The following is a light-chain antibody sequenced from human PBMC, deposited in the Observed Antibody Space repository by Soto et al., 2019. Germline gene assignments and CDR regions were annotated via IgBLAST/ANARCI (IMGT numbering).Light chain of an antibody. CDR1: SGHSSNI. J-gene: IGLJ2*01. CDR3: EIAGV. V-gene: IGLV4-60*03. Sequence: QLVLTQSSSASASLGSSVKLTCTLSSGHSSNIIAWHQQQPGKAPRYLMKLEGSGSYNKGSGVPDRFSGSSSGADRYLTISNLQSEDEADYYCEIAGVFGGGTKLTVL. CDR2: LEGSGSY.